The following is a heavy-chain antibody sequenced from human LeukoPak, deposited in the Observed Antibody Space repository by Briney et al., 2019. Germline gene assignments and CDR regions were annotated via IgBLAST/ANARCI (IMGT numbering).Heavy chain of an antibody. CDR3: ARHIVGPYYYYGMDV. V-gene: IGHV3-48*04. Sequence: GGSLRLSCAASGFTFSSYSMNWVRQAPGKGLEWVSYISSSSSTIYYADSVKGRFTISRDNAKNSLYLQMNSLRAEDTAVYYCARHIVGPYYYYGMDVWGQGTTVTVSS. D-gene: IGHD1-26*01. CDR1: GFTFSSYS. J-gene: IGHJ6*02. CDR2: ISSSSSTI.